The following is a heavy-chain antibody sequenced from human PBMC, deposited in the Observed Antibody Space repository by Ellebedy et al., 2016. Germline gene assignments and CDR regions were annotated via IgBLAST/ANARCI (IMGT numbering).Heavy chain of an antibody. CDR3: AREVTVYDSSAIDY. Sequence: ASVKVSXXASGYTFTSYGISWVRQAPGQGLEWMGWISAYNGNTNYAQKLQGRVTMTTDTSTSTAYMELRSLRSDDTAVYYCAREVTVYDSSAIDYWGQGTLVTVSS. CDR2: ISAYNGNT. D-gene: IGHD3-22*01. CDR1: GYTFTSYG. V-gene: IGHV1-18*01. J-gene: IGHJ4*02.